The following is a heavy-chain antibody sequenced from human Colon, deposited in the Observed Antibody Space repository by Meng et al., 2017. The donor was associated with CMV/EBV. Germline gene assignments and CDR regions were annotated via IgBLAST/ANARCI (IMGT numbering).Heavy chain of an antibody. Sequence: SETLSLTCNVSGGSISTYYWTWIRQPPGKGLEWIGNIYYTGSVKYNPSLKSRLTISVDTAKNQFSLKLSSVTAADTAVYYCARDLGGDYFDYWGQGTLVTVSS. CDR2: IYYTGSV. CDR1: GGSISTYY. CDR3: ARDLGGDYFDY. V-gene: IGHV4-59*13. D-gene: IGHD3-16*01. J-gene: IGHJ4*02.